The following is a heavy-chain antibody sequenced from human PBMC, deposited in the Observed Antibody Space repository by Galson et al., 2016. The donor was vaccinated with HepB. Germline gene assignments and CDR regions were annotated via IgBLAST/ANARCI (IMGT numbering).Heavy chain of an antibody. CDR1: GFTFSNYA. D-gene: IGHD2-15*01. CDR3: ARDSFYCITTSCLPYYFDN. V-gene: IGHV3-30*14. J-gene: IGHJ4*02. CDR2: IWFDGSNT. Sequence: SLRLSCAASGFTFSNYAMHWVRQAPGKGLEWVAVIWFDGSNTFYADSVRGRFTISRDNAKNTLDLQMNSLRPEDTALNYCARDSFYCITTSCLPYYFDNWGQGTRVTVSS.